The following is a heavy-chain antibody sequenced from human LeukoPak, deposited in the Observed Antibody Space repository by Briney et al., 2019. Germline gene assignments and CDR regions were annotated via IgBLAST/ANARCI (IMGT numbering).Heavy chain of an antibody. D-gene: IGHD2-2*02. CDR1: GGSFSGYY. Sequence: SETLSLTCAVYGGSFSGYYWSWIRQPPGKGLEWIGEINHSGSTNYNPSPKSRVTISVDTSKNQFSLKLSSVTAADTAVYYCARTIVVVPAAIVWYYYYYMDVWGKGTTVTVYS. V-gene: IGHV4-34*01. J-gene: IGHJ6*03. CDR3: ARTIVVVPAAIVWYYYYYMDV. CDR2: INHSGST.